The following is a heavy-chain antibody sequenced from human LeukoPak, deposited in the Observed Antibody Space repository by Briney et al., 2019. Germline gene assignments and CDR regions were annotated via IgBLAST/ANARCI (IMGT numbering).Heavy chain of an antibody. D-gene: IGHD3-10*01. CDR1: GGSFSGYY. CDR3: AKDMGLLWFGEYSSNWFDP. Sequence: SETLSLTCAVYGGSFSGYYWSWIRQPPGKGLEWIGEINHSGSTNYNPSLKSRVTISVDTSKNQFSLKLSSVTAADTAVYYCAKDMGLLWFGEYSSNWFDPWGQGTLVTVSS. V-gene: IGHV4-34*01. CDR2: INHSGST. J-gene: IGHJ5*02.